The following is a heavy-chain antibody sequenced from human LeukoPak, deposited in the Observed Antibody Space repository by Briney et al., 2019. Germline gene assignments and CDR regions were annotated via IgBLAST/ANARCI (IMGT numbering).Heavy chain of an antibody. CDR2: ICGSGDST. Sequence: GGSLRLSCAASGFTFSNYAMSWGRQAPGKGLEWVSAICGSGDSTYYADSAKGRFTISRDSSMETLYLQMNSLRAEDTATYFCAKRLSFGVAIGDFDYWGQGTLVTVSS. CDR1: GFTFSNYA. D-gene: IGHD3-3*01. CDR3: AKRLSFGVAIGDFDY. J-gene: IGHJ4*02. V-gene: IGHV3-23*01.